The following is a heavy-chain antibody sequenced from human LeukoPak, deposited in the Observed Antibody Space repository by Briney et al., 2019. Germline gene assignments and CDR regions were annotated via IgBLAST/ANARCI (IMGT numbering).Heavy chain of an antibody. CDR3: ARATAGATTLNYYYYSMDV. CDR1: GFAFNSYT. Sequence: GGSLRLSCVGSGFAFNSYTITWVRQAPGKGLEWVSSITSTSAYRQYADSVRGRFTISRDNAKNSLYLQMNSLGAEDTAVYHCARATAGATTLNYYYYSMDVWGKGTTVTVSS. J-gene: IGHJ6*03. CDR2: ITSTSAYR. V-gene: IGHV3-21*01. D-gene: IGHD1-26*01.